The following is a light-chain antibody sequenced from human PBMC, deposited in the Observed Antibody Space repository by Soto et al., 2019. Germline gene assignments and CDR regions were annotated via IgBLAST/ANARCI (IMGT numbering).Light chain of an antibody. J-gene: IGKJ2*01. V-gene: IGKV3-15*01. Sequence: ETMMTQSPATLSVSPGEGITLSCRASQSVSSSLGWYQQKPGQAPRLLIYGASNRATDIPARFSGSGSGTDFTLTISSLQSEDFAVYYCQQYKEWPYTFGQGTRLEIK. CDR2: GAS. CDR3: QQYKEWPYT. CDR1: QSVSSS.